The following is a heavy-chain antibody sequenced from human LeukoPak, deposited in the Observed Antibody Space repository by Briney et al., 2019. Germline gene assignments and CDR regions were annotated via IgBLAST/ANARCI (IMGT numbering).Heavy chain of an antibody. D-gene: IGHD4-11*01. Sequence: GSLRLSCAASGFTFSIYEINWVRQAPGKGLEWVSYISSDGTTIYYADSVKGRFTISRDNAKNSLYLQMNSLRAEDTAVYYCARASNIYYYYYMDVWGKGTTVTVSS. CDR1: GFTFSIYE. CDR2: ISSDGTTI. V-gene: IGHV3-48*03. CDR3: ARASNIYYYYYMDV. J-gene: IGHJ6*03.